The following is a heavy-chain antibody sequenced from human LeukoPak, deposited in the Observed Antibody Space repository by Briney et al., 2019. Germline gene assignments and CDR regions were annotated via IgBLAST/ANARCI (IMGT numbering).Heavy chain of an antibody. CDR1: GFTFSSYA. CDR2: INWNGGST. D-gene: IGHD6-19*01. J-gene: IGHJ4*02. V-gene: IGHV3-20*04. Sequence: GGSLRLSCAASGFTFSSYAMSWVRQAPGKGLEWVSGINWNGGSTGYADSVKGRFTISRDNAKNSLYLQMNSLRAEDTALYYCARDLDSSGWLPDYWGQGTLVTVSS. CDR3: ARDLDSSGWLPDY.